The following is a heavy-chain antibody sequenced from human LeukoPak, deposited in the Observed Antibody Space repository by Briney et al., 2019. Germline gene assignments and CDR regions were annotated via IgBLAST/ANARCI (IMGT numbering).Heavy chain of an antibody. Sequence: PSETLSLTCAVSGYSISSGYYWGWIRQPPGKGLEWMGYIYYSGSTNYNPSLKSRVTISVDTSKNQFSLKLSSVTAADTAVYYCARYKYYDSSGYDYWGQGTLVTVSS. D-gene: IGHD3-22*01. J-gene: IGHJ4*02. CDR1: GYSISSGYY. CDR3: ARYKYYDSSGYDY. V-gene: IGHV4-38-2*01. CDR2: IYYSGST.